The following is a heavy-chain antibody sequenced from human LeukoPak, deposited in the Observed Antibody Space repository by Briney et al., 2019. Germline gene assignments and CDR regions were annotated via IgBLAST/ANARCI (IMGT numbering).Heavy chain of an antibody. D-gene: IGHD5-18*01. J-gene: IGHJ5*02. CDR2: IYPGDSRT. CDR1: GYSFTSYW. V-gene: IGHV5-51*01. Sequence: PGGSLKISCKGSGYSFTSYWIGWVRQTPGKGLEWMGVIYPGDSRTRYNPSFEGQVTISADKSITTAYLQWSSLKASDTAMYYCACREFYSPWPGPWGQGTLVTVSS. CDR3: ACREFYSPWPGP.